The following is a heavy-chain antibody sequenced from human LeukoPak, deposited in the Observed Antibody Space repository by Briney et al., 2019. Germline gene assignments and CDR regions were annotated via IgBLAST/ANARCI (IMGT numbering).Heavy chain of an antibody. CDR3: AKVPCNSGVCYHFGY. CDR1: GFAFNTYA. D-gene: IGHD2-21*02. J-gene: IGHJ4*02. Sequence: GGSLRLSCAAPGFAFNTYAMTWVRQAPGKGLEWVSAISGGGTTTYYADSMKGRFTISRDNSKNTLYLQLNSLRAEDTAAYYCAKVPCNSGVCYHFGYWGQGTLVTVSS. V-gene: IGHV3-23*01. CDR2: ISGGGTTT.